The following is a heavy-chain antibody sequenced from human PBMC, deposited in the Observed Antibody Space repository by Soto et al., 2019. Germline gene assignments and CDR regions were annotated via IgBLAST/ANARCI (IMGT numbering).Heavy chain of an antibody. CDR1: GYTFRNFG. Sequence: ASVKVSCKASGYTFRNFGVGCVRQAPGQGREWVGWINPNSGHTEYAQKLQGRVTVTADTSTSTAYMEVGSLRSDDTAVYYCARVYNYGSGSYLMPSSCYFDFWGPGTLVTVSS. J-gene: IGHJ4*02. CDR2: INPNSGHT. CDR3: ARVYNYGSGSYLMPSSCYFDF. D-gene: IGHD3-10*01. V-gene: IGHV1-18*01.